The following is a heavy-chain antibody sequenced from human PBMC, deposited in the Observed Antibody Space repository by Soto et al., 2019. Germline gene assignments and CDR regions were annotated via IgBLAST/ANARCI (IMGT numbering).Heavy chain of an antibody. V-gene: IGHV5-51*01. J-gene: IGHJ3*02. D-gene: IGHD1-26*01. CDR1: GYSFTSYW. CDR2: IYPGDSDT. Sequence: GESLKISCKGSGYSFTSYWIGWVRQMPGKGLEWMGIIYPGDSDTRYSPSFQGQVTISADKSISTAYLQWSSLKASDTAMYYCARRLWEPTPGDDAFDIWGQGTMVTVSS. CDR3: ARRLWEPTPGDDAFDI.